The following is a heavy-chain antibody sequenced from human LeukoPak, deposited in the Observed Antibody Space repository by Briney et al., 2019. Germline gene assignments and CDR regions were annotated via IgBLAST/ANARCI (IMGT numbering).Heavy chain of an antibody. CDR3: AKGGGSGPGVDTDY. J-gene: IGHJ4*02. D-gene: IGHD3-10*01. CDR2: ISYDGSKK. V-gene: IGHV3-30*04. Sequence: PGGSLRLSCAASGFTFSDYAMHWLRQAPGKGLEWVAVISYDGSKKYYADSVKGRFTISRDNSKNTLYLQMNSLRAEDTALYYCAKGGGSGPGVDTDYWGQGTLVTVSS. CDR1: GFTFSDYA.